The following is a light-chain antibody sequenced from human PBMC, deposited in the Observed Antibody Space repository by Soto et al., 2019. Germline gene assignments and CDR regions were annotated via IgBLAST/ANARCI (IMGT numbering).Light chain of an antibody. J-gene: IGLJ2*01. CDR2: EVR. CDR3: SSSSSSTTVV. Sequence: QSDLTQPASVSGSPGQSITISCTGTSSDVGGYNYVSWYQQHPAKAPKLMIFEVRNRPSGVSYRFSGSRSGNTAYLTISGLQAEDAADYYCSSSSSSTTVVFGGGTKLTVL. CDR1: SSDVGGYNY. V-gene: IGLV2-14*01.